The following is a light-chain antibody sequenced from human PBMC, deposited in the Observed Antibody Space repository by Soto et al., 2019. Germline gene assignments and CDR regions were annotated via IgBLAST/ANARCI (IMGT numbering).Light chain of an antibody. CDR1: QTISTW. J-gene: IGKJ1*01. Sequence: DIQVTQSPPTLSASVGDRVTITCRASQTISTWMAWYQQKPGKAPKLLVYDASTLQSGVASRFSGSGHGTQLTIIISSLQPDDFATYYCQQYNSYCTFGQGTKV. CDR2: DAS. CDR3: QQYNSYCT. V-gene: IGKV1-5*01.